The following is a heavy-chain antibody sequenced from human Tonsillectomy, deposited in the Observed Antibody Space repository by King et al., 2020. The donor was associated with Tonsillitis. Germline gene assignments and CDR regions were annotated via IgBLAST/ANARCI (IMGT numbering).Heavy chain of an antibody. J-gene: IGHJ4*02. Sequence: QLAQSGAEVKKPGASVKVSCRTSGYIFSNYAITWVRQAPGQGLEWMGWISPYNGDTKNAQKVQGRVTMTTDTSTSTAYMELTSLRSDDTAIYYCVRESRWEPNYFDYWGQGTQVTVSS. D-gene: IGHD1-26*01. CDR2: ISPYNGDT. CDR1: GYIFSNYA. V-gene: IGHV1-18*04. CDR3: VRESRWEPNYFDY.